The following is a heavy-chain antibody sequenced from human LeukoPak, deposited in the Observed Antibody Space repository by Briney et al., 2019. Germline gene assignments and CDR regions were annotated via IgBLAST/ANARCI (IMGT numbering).Heavy chain of an antibody. CDR1: GFTFSGYY. V-gene: IGHV3-74*01. CDR3: AKEYDSGGYGANFDY. CDR2: INGFGTEA. J-gene: IGHJ4*02. Sequence: GGSLRLSCAASGFTFSGYYMFWVRQGPGKWLMWVAHINGFGTEATYADTVKGRFTISRDNSKNTMYLQMNSLRAEDTAVYYCAKEYDSGGYGANFDYWGQGTLVTVSS. D-gene: IGHD3-10*01.